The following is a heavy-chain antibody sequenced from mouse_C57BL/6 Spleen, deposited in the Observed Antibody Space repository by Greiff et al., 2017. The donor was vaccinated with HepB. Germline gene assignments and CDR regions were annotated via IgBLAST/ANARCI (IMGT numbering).Heavy chain of an antibody. D-gene: IGHD3-2*02. V-gene: IGHV5-17*01. Sequence: EVMLVESGGGLVKPGGSLKLSCAASGFTFSDYGMHWVRQAPEKGLEWVAYISSGSSTIYYADTVKGRFTISRDNAKNTLFLQMTSLRSEDTAMYYCAGDSSAWFAYWGQGTLVTVSA. CDR2: ISSGSSTI. CDR1: GFTFSDYG. CDR3: AGDSSAWFAY. J-gene: IGHJ3*01.